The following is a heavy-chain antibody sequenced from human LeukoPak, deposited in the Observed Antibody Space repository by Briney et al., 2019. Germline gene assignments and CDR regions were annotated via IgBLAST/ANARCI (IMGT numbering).Heavy chain of an antibody. D-gene: IGHD3-10*01. CDR3: ARETYGSGSPFDY. J-gene: IGHJ4*02. CDR2: ISYDGSNK. Sequence: GGSLRLSCTGSGFTLSSYEMTWIRQAPGKGLEWVAVISYDGSNKYYADSVKGRFTISRDNSKNTLYLQMNSLRAEDTAVYYCARETYGSGSPFDYWGQGTLVTVSS. V-gene: IGHV3-30*04. CDR1: GFTLSSYE.